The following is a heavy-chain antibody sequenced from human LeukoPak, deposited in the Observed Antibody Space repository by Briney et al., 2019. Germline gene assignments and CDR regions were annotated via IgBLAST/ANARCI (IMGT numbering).Heavy chain of an antibody. CDR3: AKDRGIAARPTSFEFDP. D-gene: IGHD6-6*01. Sequence: GASLRLSCAASGFTFNRYSMNWVRQAPGQGLEWVAVISDGGTHLYYADSVKGRFTISRDNSESTMYLQMNSLRVEDTAVYYCAKDRGIAARPTSFEFDPWGQGTLVTVSS. CDR2: ISDGGTHL. CDR1: GFTFNRYS. V-gene: IGHV3-30*18. J-gene: IGHJ5*02.